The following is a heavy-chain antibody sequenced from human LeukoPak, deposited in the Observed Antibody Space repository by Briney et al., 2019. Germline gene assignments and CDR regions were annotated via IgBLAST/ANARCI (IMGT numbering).Heavy chain of an antibody. Sequence: GASVEVSCKASGGTFSSYAISWVRQAPGQGLEWMGGIIPIFGTANYAQKFQGRVTITTDESTSTAYMELSSLRSEDTAVYYCARGVVTPLRGDAFDIWGQGTMVTVSS. CDR3: ARGVVTPLRGDAFDI. CDR1: GGTFSSYA. D-gene: IGHD4-23*01. V-gene: IGHV1-69*05. CDR2: IIPIFGTA. J-gene: IGHJ3*02.